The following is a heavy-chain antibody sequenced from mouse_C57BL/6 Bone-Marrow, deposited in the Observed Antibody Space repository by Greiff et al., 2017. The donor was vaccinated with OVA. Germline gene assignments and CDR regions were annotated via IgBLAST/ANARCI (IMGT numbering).Heavy chain of an antibody. V-gene: IGHV5-4*01. CDR1: GFTFSSYA. Sequence: EVQLVESGGGLVKPGGSLKLSCAASGFTFSSYAMSWVRQTPEKRLEWVATISDGGSYTYYPDNVKGRFTISRDNAKNNLYLQMSHLKSEDTAMYYCARDIYYYGSSCHYYAMDYWGQGTSVTVSS. J-gene: IGHJ4*01. CDR3: ARDIYYYGSSCHYYAMDY. CDR2: ISDGGSYT. D-gene: IGHD1-1*01.